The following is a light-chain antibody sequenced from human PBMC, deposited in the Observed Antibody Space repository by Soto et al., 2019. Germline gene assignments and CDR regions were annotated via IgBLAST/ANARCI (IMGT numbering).Light chain of an antibody. V-gene: IGLV2-14*01. CDR3: SSYAATFSV. J-gene: IGLJ3*02. Sequence: QSALTQPASVSGSPGQSITISCTGTSSDVGAYKYVSWYQQHPGKAPKLIIYEVSNRPSGVPNRFSASKSGNTASLTISGLQTEDEADYFCSSYAATFSVFGGGTKVTVL. CDR1: SSDVGAYKY. CDR2: EVS.